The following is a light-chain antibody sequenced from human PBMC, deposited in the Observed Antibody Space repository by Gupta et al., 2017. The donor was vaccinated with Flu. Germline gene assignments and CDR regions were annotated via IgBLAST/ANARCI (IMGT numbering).Light chain of an antibody. Sequence: SALTQPASVSGSPGPSITMPCPGTRRDVGGYNYVSWYQQHPAKAHKLIIYEVSNRPAAVANRFSGSKSGNTASLTISGRQAEDEADYYCCSYTSSITYVFGGGTTVTVL. CDR3: CSYTSSITYV. CDR1: RRDVGGYNY. V-gene: IGLV2-14*01. J-gene: IGLJ1*01. CDR2: EVS.